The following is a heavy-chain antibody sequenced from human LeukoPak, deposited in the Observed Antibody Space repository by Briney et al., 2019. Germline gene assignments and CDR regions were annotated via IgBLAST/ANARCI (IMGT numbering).Heavy chain of an antibody. CDR3: ASPGIYGMDV. Sequence: GESLKISCKGSGYIFTNYWIGWVRQMPGKGLEWMGIIYPGNSDIRYSPSFQGQVTISADKSISTAYLQWGSPKASDTAMYYCASPGIYGMDVWGQGTTVTVSS. CDR2: IYPGNSDI. CDR1: GYIFTNYW. V-gene: IGHV5-51*01. J-gene: IGHJ6*01.